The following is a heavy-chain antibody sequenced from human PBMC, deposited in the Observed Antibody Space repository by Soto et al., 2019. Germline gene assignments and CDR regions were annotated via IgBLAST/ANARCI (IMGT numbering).Heavy chain of an antibody. J-gene: IGHJ4*02. D-gene: IGHD5-12*01. Sequence: VGSLRLSCAASGFSFSSYEMNWVRQAPVKGLEWVSYISSNGRTIYYADSVKGRFTISRDNAKNSLYLQMNSLRAEDTAVYYCARDERAGYDYNRAFDYWGQGTLVTVSS. CDR1: GFSFSSYE. CDR3: ARDERAGYDYNRAFDY. CDR2: ISSNGRTI. V-gene: IGHV3-48*03.